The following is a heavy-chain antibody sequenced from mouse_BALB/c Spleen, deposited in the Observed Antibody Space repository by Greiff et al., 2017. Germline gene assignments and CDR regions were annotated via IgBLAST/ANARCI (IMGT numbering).Heavy chain of an antibody. CDR2: INPSTGYT. CDR3: ARFSITTAGFAY. J-gene: IGHJ3*01. Sequence: QVQLQQSGAELAKPGASVKMSCKASGYTFTSYWMHWVKQRPGQGLEWIGYINPSTGYTEYNQKFKDKATLTADKSSSTAYMQLSSLTSEDSAVYYCARFSITTAGFAYWGQGTLVTVSA. CDR1: GYTFTSYW. D-gene: IGHD1-2*01. V-gene: IGHV1-7*01.